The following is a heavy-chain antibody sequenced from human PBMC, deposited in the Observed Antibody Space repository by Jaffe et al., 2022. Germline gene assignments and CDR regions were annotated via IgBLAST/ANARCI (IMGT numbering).Heavy chain of an antibody. D-gene: IGHD4-17*01. J-gene: IGHJ4*02. Sequence: QVQLQESGPGLVKPSQTLSLTCTVSGGSISSGSYYWSWIRQPAGKGLEWIGRIYTSGSTNYNPSLKSRVTISVDTSKNQFSLKLSSVTAADTAVYYCARDPTYGDAGDYWGQGTLVTVSS. CDR1: GGSISSGSYY. CDR3: ARDPTYGDAGDY. V-gene: IGHV4-61*02. CDR2: IYTSGST.